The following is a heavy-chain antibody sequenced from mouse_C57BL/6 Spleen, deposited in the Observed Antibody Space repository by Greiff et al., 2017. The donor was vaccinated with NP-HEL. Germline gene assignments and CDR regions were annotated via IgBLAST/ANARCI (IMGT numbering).Heavy chain of an antibody. CDR1: GYSITSDY. D-gene: IGHD2-1*01. CDR3: ARSPIYYGNSYWYFDV. Sequence: EVQLVESGPGLAKPSQTLSLTCSVTGYSITSDYWNWIRKFPGNKLEYMGYISYSGSTYYNPSLKSRISITRDTSKNQYYLQLNSVTTEDTATYYCARSPIYYGNSYWYFDVWGTGTTVTVSS. V-gene: IGHV3-8*01. J-gene: IGHJ1*03. CDR2: ISYSGST.